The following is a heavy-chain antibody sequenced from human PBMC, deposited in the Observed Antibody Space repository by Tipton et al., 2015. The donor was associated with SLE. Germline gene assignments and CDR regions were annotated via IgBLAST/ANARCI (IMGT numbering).Heavy chain of an antibody. Sequence: TLSLTCTVSGDSISSSYYYWGWIRQPPGKGLEWIGHIYYSGSTYYIPSLKSRITISVDTSKNQFSLWLTSVTAADTAIYYCARATNWNSAAYYFDLWGQGTLVTVSS. CDR1: GDSISSSYYY. V-gene: IGHV4-39*07. CDR2: IYYSGST. CDR3: ARATNWNSAAYYFDL. D-gene: IGHD1-1*01. J-gene: IGHJ4*02.